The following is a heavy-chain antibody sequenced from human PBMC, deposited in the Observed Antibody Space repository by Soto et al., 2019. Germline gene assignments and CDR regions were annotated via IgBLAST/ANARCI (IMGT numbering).Heavy chain of an antibody. CDR1: GFTFSSYA. D-gene: IGHD5-12*01. J-gene: IGHJ4*02. CDR2: ISGSGSRK. CDR3: GRYIVATIQSLYYFYY. Sequence: GGSLRLSCAASGFTFSSYAMSWVRQAPVKGLEWVSDISGSGSRKYYVDSVKGRFTISRDNAKNSLYLQMNSLRAEDTAVYYCGRYIVATIQSLYYFYYWGQGTLVTVSS. V-gene: IGHV3-23*01.